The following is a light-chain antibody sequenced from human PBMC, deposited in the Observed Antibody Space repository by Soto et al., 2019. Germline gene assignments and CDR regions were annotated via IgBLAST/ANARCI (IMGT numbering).Light chain of an antibody. V-gene: IGKV1-39*01. Sequence: DIQMTQSPSSLSASVGDRVTITCRASQTISGYLNWYQQKPGKAPELLIYAASYLGNGVPSRFSGCGSGTDFTLTISSLQPEDFATYYCQQSYSTPISFGRGTRLEI. CDR1: QTISGY. J-gene: IGKJ5*01. CDR2: AAS. CDR3: QQSYSTPIS.